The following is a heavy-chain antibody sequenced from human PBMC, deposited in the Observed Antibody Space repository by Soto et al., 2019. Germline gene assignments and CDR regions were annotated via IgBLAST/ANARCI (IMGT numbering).Heavy chain of an antibody. V-gene: IGHV6-1*01. CDR1: GDSVSSNSAA. J-gene: IGHJ1*01. CDR3: ARSSGSVAGAEYFQH. CDR2: TYYRSKWYN. D-gene: IGHD6-19*01. Sequence: HTLSLTCVISGDSVSSNSAAWNWIRQSPSRGLEWLGRTYYRSKWYNDYAVSVKSRITINPDTSKNQFSLQLNSVTPEDTAVYYCARSSGSVAGAEYFQHWGQGNLVTVSX.